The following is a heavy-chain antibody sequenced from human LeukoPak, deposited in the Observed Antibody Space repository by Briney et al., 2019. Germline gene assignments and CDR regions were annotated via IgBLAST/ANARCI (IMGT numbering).Heavy chain of an antibody. D-gene: IGHD4-17*01. CDR3: AKDKMTVTTDSAVDY. Sequence: GGSLRLSCAASGFTFSSYGMHWVRQAPGKGLEWVAVISYDGSNKYYADSVKGRFTISRDNSKNTLYLQMNSLRAEDPAVYYCAKDKMTVTTDSAVDYWGQGTLVTVSS. CDR1: GFTFSSYG. J-gene: IGHJ4*02. CDR2: ISYDGSNK. V-gene: IGHV3-30*18.